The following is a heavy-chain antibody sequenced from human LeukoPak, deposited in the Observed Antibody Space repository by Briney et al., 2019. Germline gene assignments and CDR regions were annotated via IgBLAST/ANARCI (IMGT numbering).Heavy chain of an antibody. D-gene: IGHD4-17*01. V-gene: IGHV4-61*01. J-gene: IGHJ3*02. CDR1: GGSVSSGRYF. Sequence: SETLSLTCTVSGGSVSSGRYFWSWIRQPPGKGLEWIGYIYYSGSINYNPSLKSRVTISVDTSKSQFSLKLSSVTAADTAVFYCARGLPTPDAFDIWGQGTMVTVSS. CDR3: ARGLPTPDAFDI. CDR2: IYYSGSI.